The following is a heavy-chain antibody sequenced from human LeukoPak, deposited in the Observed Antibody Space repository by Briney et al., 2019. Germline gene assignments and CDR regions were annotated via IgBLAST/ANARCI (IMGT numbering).Heavy chain of an antibody. CDR2: IIPIFGTA. J-gene: IGHJ6*03. Sequence: SVKVPCKASGGTFSSYAISWVRQAPGQGLEWMGGIIPIFGTANYAQKFQGRVTITADESTSTAYMELSSLRSEDTAVYYCATAATSRPLYYYYMDVWGKGTTVTVSS. V-gene: IGHV1-69*13. D-gene: IGHD6-25*01. CDR3: ATAATSRPLYYYYMDV. CDR1: GGTFSSYA.